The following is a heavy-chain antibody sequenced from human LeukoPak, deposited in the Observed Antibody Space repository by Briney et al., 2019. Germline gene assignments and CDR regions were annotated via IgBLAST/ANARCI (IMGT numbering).Heavy chain of an antibody. CDR1: GFTFDDFG. CDR2: INWNGAST. Sequence: TGGSLRLSCAASGFTFDDFGMSWVRQAPGKGLEWVSGINWNGASTGYADSVKGRFTISRDNAKNSLYLQMNSLRAEDTAVYYCAELGITMIGGVWGKGTTVTISS. V-gene: IGHV3-20*04. D-gene: IGHD3-10*02. CDR3: AELGITMIGGV. J-gene: IGHJ6*04.